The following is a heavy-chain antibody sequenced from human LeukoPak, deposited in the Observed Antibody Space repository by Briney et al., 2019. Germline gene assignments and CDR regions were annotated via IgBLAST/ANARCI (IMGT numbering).Heavy chain of an antibody. CDR1: GGTFSSYA. CDR3: ARGVEYSSSSLPTSPAYEYFQH. V-gene: IGHV1-69*13. Sequence: SVKVSCKASGGTFSSYAISWVRQAPGQGLEWMGGIIPIFGTANYAQKFQGRVTITADESTSTAYMELSSLRSEDTAVYYCARGVEYSSSSLPTSPAYEYFQHWGQGTLVTVSS. CDR2: IIPIFGTA. D-gene: IGHD6-6*01. J-gene: IGHJ1*01.